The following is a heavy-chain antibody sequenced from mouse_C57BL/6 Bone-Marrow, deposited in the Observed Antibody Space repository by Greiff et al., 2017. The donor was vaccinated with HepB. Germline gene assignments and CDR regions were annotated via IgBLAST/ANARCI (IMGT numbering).Heavy chain of an antibody. CDR1: GYTFTSYW. Sequence: QVQLQQPGAELVKPGASVKLSCKASGYTFTSYWMHWVKQRPGQGLEWIGMIHPNSGSTNYNEKFKSKATLTVDKSSSTAYMQLSSLTSEDSAVYYCARLVASPDWYFDVWGTGTTVTVSS. V-gene: IGHV1-64*01. D-gene: IGHD1-1*01. CDR2: IHPNSGST. CDR3: ARLVASPDWYFDV. J-gene: IGHJ1*03.